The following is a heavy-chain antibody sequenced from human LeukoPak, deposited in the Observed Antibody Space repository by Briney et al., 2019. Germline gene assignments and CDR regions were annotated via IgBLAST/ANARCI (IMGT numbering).Heavy chain of an antibody. Sequence: PGGSLRLSCAASGFTFDDYAMHWVRQAPGKGLEWVSGISWNSGSIGYADSVKGRFTISRDNAKNSLYLQMNSLRAEDTALYYCAKALSAVAGKIGAFDIWGQGTMVTVSS. CDR1: GFTFDDYA. J-gene: IGHJ3*02. V-gene: IGHV3-9*01. CDR2: ISWNSGSI. CDR3: AKALSAVAGKIGAFDI. D-gene: IGHD6-19*01.